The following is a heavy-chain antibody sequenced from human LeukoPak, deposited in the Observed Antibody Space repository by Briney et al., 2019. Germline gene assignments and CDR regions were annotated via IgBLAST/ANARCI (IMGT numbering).Heavy chain of an antibody. D-gene: IGHD4-17*01. Sequence: GGSLRLSCAASGFTFSDYYMSWIRQAPGKGLEWVSYISSSGSTIYYADSVKGRFTISRDNAKNSLYLQMNSLRAEDTAVYYCVRGRPRTVTTSSNWFDPWGQGTLVTVSS. V-gene: IGHV3-11*01. CDR3: VRGRPRTVTTSSNWFDP. J-gene: IGHJ5*02. CDR2: ISSSGSTI. CDR1: GFTFSDYY.